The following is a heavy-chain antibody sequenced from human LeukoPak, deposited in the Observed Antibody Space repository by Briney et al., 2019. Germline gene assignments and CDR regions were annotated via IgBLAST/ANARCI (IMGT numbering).Heavy chain of an antibody. Sequence: PGGSLRLSCSASGVSFRNYDMHWVRQPTGKGLEWDSAVGTGGDTYYAGSVKGRFTVVRENAKNTLYLQMNSLRAGDTAMYYCARRSAAAGIDAFDIWGQGTMVTVSS. CDR3: ARRSAAAGIDAFDI. CDR1: GVSFRNYD. CDR2: VGTGGDT. D-gene: IGHD6-13*01. V-gene: IGHV3-13*01. J-gene: IGHJ3*02.